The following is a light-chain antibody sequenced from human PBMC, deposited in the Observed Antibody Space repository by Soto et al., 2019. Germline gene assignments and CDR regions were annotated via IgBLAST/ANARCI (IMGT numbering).Light chain of an antibody. CDR2: GTS. J-gene: IGKJ1*01. Sequence: VLTQSPGTLSLSPGERATLSCRASQTVTSNFLAWYQEKPGQAPRLLIFGTSNRAPGIPDRFSGSGSGTDFTLTISRLEPDDFAVYYCQHYGDSSWTFGQGTKVDIK. V-gene: IGKV3-20*01. CDR3: QHYGDSSWT. CDR1: QTVTSNF.